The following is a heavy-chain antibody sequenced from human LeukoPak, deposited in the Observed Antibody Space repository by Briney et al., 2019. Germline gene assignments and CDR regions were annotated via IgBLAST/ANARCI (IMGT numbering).Heavy chain of an antibody. CDR3: ARDDYGGNCFDY. Sequence: PGRSLRLSCAAPGFTFSSYAMHWVRQAPGKGLEWVAVISYDGSNKYYADSVKGRFTISRDNSKNTLYLQMSSLRAEDTAVYYCARDDYGGNCFDYWGQGTLVTVSS. V-gene: IGHV3-30*04. D-gene: IGHD4-23*01. CDR2: ISYDGSNK. CDR1: GFTFSSYA. J-gene: IGHJ4*02.